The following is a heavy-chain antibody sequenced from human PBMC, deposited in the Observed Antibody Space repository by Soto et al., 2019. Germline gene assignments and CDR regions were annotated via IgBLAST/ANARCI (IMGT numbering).Heavy chain of an antibody. CDR3: VRDSHGDY. Sequence: EVQLVESGGGLVQPGGSLRLSCAASGFTFSNYWMHWVRQAPGKGLAWVARIDHDGSTDYAGSVRGRFTVSRDNAESMLYLQMTSLRDDDTALYYCVRDSHGDYWGQGTLVTVSS. CDR2: IDHDGST. V-gene: IGHV3-74*01. J-gene: IGHJ4*02. CDR1: GFTFSNYW.